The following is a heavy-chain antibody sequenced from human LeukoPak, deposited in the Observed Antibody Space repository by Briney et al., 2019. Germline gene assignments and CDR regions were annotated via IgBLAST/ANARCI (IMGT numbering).Heavy chain of an antibody. D-gene: IGHD1-14*01. CDR2: IISSSSTI. CDR1: GFTFSSYS. CDR3: ASVAKTKRTGTGYYYYGMDV. V-gene: IGHV3-48*01. Sequence: GGSLRLSCAASGFTFSSYSMNWVRQAPGKGLEWLSYIISSSSTIYYADSVKGRFTVSRDNAKNSLYLQMNSLRAEDTAVYYCASVAKTKRTGTGYYYYGMDVWGQGTTVTVSS. J-gene: IGHJ6*02.